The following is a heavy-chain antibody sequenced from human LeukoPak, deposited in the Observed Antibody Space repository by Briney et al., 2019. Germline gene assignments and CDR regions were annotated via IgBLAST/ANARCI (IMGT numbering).Heavy chain of an antibody. D-gene: IGHD1-26*01. J-gene: IGHJ3*02. V-gene: IGHV1-18*01. Sequence: ASVKVSCKASGYTFTSYGISWVRQAPGQGLEWMGWISAYNGNTNYAQKLQGRVTMTTDTSTSTAYMELRSLRSDDTAVYYCARDRGAGGAHGAFDIWGQGTMVTVSS. CDR3: ARDRGAGGAHGAFDI. CDR1: GYTFTSYG. CDR2: ISAYNGNT.